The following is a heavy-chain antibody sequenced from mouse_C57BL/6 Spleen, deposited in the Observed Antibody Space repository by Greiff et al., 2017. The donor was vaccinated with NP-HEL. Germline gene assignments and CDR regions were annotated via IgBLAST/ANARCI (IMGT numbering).Heavy chain of an antibody. V-gene: IGHV1-4*01. Sequence: QVQLQQSGAELARPGASVKMSCKASGYTFTSYTMHWVKQRPGQGLEWIGYINPSSGYTKYNQKIKDKATLTADKSSSTAYMQLSSLTSEDSAVYYCARPYYSNYYFDYWGQGTTLTVSS. CDR3: ARPYYSNYYFDY. CDR1: GYTFTSYT. D-gene: IGHD2-5*01. J-gene: IGHJ2*01. CDR2: INPSSGYT.